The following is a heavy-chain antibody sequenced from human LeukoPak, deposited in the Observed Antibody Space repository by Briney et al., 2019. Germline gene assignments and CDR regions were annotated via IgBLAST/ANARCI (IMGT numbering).Heavy chain of an antibody. D-gene: IGHD3-10*01. CDR2: IYTSGST. V-gene: IGHV4-61*02. CDR3: ARFYYGYYFDY. J-gene: IGHJ4*02. Sequence: TASETLSLTCTVSGGSISSGSYYWSWIRQPAGKGLEWIGRIYTSGSTNYNPSLKSRVTISVDTSKNQFSLKLSSVTAADTAVYYCARFYYGYYFDYWGQGTLVTVSS. CDR1: GGSISSGSYY.